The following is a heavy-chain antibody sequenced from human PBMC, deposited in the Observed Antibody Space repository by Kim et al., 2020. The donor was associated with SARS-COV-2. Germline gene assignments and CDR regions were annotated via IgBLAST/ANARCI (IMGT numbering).Heavy chain of an antibody. CDR2: IWYDGSNK. V-gene: IGHV3-33*08. CDR3: ARDRVPLAVYFDY. D-gene: IGHD6-19*01. J-gene: IGHJ4*02. CDR1: GFTFSSYG. Sequence: GGSLRLSCAASGFTFSSYGMHWVRQAPGKGLEWVAVIWYDGSNKYYADSVKGRFTISRDNSKNTLYLQMNSLRAEDTAVYYCARDRVPLAVYFDYWGQGTLVTVSS.